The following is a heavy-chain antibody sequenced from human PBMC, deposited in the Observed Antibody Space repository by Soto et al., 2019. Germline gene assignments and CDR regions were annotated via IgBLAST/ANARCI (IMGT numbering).Heavy chain of an antibody. D-gene: IGHD6-6*01. CDR3: ARLLAARYYFDY. CDR2: IYYSGST. V-gene: IGHV4-39*01. J-gene: IGHJ4*02. CDR1: GGSISSSSYY. Sequence: QLQLQKSGPGLVKPSETLSLTCTVSGGSISSSSYYWGWIRQPPGKGLEWIGSIYYSGSTYYNPSLKSRVTISVDTSKNQFSLKLSSVTAADTAVYYCARLLAARYYFDYWGQGTLVTVSS.